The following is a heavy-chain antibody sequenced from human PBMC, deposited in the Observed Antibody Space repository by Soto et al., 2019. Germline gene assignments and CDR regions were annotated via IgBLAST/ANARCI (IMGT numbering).Heavy chain of an antibody. V-gene: IGHV3-33*01. D-gene: IGHD3-3*01. Sequence: PGGSLRLSCAASGFTFSSYGMHWVRQAPGKGLEWVAVIWYDGSNKYYADSVKGRFTISRDNSKNTLYLQMNSLRAEDTAVYYCARADIMAFGVSTLGYWGQGTLVTVSS. CDR1: GFTFSSYG. CDR2: IWYDGSNK. J-gene: IGHJ4*02. CDR3: ARADIMAFGVSTLGY.